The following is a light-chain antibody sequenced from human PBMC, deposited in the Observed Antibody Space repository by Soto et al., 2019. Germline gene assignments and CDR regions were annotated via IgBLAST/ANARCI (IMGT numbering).Light chain of an antibody. Sequence: EIVLTQSPGTLSLSPWERATLSCRASQSVSSHYLAWYQQKPGQAPRLLIYGASTGATGIPARFSGSGSGTEFTLTITSLQSEDFAVYYCQQYSDWIRTFGQGTKVDIK. V-gene: IGKV3-15*01. CDR2: GAS. CDR1: QSVSSH. J-gene: IGKJ1*01. CDR3: QQYSDWIRT.